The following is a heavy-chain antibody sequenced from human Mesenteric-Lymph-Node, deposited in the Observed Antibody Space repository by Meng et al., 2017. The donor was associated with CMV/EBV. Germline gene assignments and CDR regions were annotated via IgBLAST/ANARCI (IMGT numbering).Heavy chain of an antibody. J-gene: IGHJ6*02. V-gene: IGHV4-34*01. CDR1: DGSVNNGGYY. CDR2: INHSGST. D-gene: IGHD6-6*01. Sequence: SETLSLTCTVSDGSVNNGGYYWSWDRQPPGKGLEWIGEINHSGSTNYNPSLKSRVTISVDTSKNQFSLKLSSVTAADTAVYYCARARVAARHYYYYYGMDVWGQGTTVTVSS. CDR3: ARARVAARHYYYYYGMDV.